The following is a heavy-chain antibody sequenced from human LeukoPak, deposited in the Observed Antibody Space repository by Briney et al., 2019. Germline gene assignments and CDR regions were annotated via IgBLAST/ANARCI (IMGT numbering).Heavy chain of an antibody. CDR2: IYYRGNT. Sequence: SETLSLTCIVSDGSISGYYWNWIRQSPGKGLEWIGYIYYRGNTDYTPSLKSRVSISIDTSKKQFSLRLRSVSAADTAVYYCARGGKSSAGSFQPWGRAPWSPSPQ. V-gene: IGHV4-59*01. CDR3: ARGGKSSAGSFQP. D-gene: IGHD3-22*01. J-gene: IGHJ1*01. CDR1: DGSISGYY.